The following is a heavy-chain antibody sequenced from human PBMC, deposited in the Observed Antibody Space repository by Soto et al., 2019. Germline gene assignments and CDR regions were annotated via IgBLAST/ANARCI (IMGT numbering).Heavy chain of an antibody. V-gene: IGHV3-74*01. CDR2: INTDGSGT. CDR1: GFTFSSYW. CDR3: SRDSYSGTPVIYYGMDV. Sequence: GESLKISCAASGFTFSSYWMHWVRHAPGKGLVWVSRINTDGSGTSYADSVKGRFTISRDNVKNMMYLQMNSLRAEDTAVYYCSRDSYSGTPVIYYGMDVWGQGTTVTVSS. D-gene: IGHD1-26*01. J-gene: IGHJ6*02.